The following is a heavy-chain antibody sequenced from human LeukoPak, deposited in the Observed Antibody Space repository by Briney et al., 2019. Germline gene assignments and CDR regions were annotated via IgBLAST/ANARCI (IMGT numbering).Heavy chain of an antibody. V-gene: IGHV4-34*01. D-gene: IGHD1-26*01. CDR1: GGSFSGYY. CDR2: INHSGST. CDR3: ARVLGSGSYYYYYGMDV. J-gene: IGHJ6*02. Sequence: PSETLSLTCAVYGGSFSGYYWSWIRQPPGKGLEWIGEINHSGSTNYNPSLESRVTISVDTSKNQFSLKLSSVTAADTAVYYCARVLGSGSYYYYYGMDVWGQGTTVTVSS.